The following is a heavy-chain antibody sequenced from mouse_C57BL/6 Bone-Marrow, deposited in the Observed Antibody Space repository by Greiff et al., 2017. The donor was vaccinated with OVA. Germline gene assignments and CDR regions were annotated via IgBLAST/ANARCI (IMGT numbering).Heavy chain of an antibody. CDR1: GYTFTSYG. J-gene: IGHJ1*03. Sequence: VKLQESGAELARPGASVKLSCKASGYTFTSYGISWVKQRTGQGLEWIGEIYPRSGNTYYNEKFKGKATMTADKSSSTAYMELRSLTSEDSAVDFCARRGYYGSSALWGTGTTVTVSS. CDR3: ARRGYYGSSAL. D-gene: IGHD1-1*01. CDR2: IYPRSGNT. V-gene: IGHV1-81*01.